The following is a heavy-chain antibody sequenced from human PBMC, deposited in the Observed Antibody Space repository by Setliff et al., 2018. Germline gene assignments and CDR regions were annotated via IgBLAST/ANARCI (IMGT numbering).Heavy chain of an antibody. CDR3: ARRDGDFDY. V-gene: IGHV4-39*01. D-gene: IGHD4-17*01. Sequence: SETLSLTCTVSGGSISSSSYYWGWIRQPPGKGLEWIGSIYYSGSTYYNPSLKSRVTISVDTSKNQFSLKLSSVTAADTAAYYCARRDGDFDYWGQGTLVTVSS. CDR2: IYYSGST. J-gene: IGHJ4*02. CDR1: GGSISSSSYY.